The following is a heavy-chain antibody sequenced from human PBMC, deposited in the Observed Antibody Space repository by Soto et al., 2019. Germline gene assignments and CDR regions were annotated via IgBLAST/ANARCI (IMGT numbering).Heavy chain of an antibody. D-gene: IGHD3-22*01. CDR3: MLGSGWKDFDY. CDR1: GGSFSGYY. Sequence: SETLSLTCAVYGGSFSGYYWSWIRQPPGKGLEWIGEINHSGSTNYNPSLKSRVTVSVDTSKNQFSLKLSSVTAADTAVYYCMLGSGWKDFDYWGQGTLVTVSS. J-gene: IGHJ4*02. V-gene: IGHV4-34*01. CDR2: INHSGST.